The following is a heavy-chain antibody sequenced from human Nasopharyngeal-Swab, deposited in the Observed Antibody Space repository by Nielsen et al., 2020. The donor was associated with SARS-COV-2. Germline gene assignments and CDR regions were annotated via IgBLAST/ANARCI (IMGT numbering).Heavy chain of an antibody. D-gene: IGHD2-2*01. CDR3: ARGGSSWAYGYDA. J-gene: IGHJ3*01. CDR2: IYRGDSDT. Sequence: GGSLRLSCKGSGYSFSEYCIGWVRHMPGKGLEWLGGIYRGDSDTTYSPSFQGQVIISVDKSSSIDYLQRTRLKVSDTAMYYCARGGSSWAYGYDAWGQGTMVTVTS. CDR1: GYSFSEYC. V-gene: IGHV5-51*01.